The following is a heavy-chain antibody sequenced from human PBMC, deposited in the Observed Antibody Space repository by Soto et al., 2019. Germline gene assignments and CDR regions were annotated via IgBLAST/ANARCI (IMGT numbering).Heavy chain of an antibody. CDR2: ISASGVTT. D-gene: IGHD3-3*02. CDR1: GFAFHTHA. J-gene: IGHJ4*02. CDR3: AKDRTPPLSLSPSSQAIKNLLEGQCFDS. V-gene: IGHV3-23*01. Sequence: GGSLRLSCAASGFAFHTHALSWVRQAPGKGLEWVSGISASGVTTYYADSVKGRFTISRDNSKNTVTLQMNSLRAEDTAFYYCAKDRTPPLSLSPSSQAIKNLLEGQCFDSWGQGTLVTVSS.